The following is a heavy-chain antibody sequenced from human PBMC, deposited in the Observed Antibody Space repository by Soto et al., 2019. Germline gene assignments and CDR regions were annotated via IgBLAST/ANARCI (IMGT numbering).Heavy chain of an antibody. Sequence: GSLRLSCPASGFTFSSYAMHWVRQAPGKGLECVAGIRDGGGKKFYADSVKGRFTISRDNSKNTVSLHMNSLRVDDTAVYFCAKDRFGIVGPVDYWGPGTLVTVSS. D-gene: IGHD1-26*01. CDR2: IRDGGGKK. CDR1: GFTFSSYA. V-gene: IGHV3-30-3*01. J-gene: IGHJ4*02. CDR3: AKDRFGIVGPVDY.